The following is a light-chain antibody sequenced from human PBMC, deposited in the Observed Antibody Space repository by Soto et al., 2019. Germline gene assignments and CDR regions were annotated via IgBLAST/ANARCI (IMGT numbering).Light chain of an antibody. CDR2: AAS. Sequence: DVQMTQSPSSLSASVGDRVTITCRASQGINSWLAWYQQKPEKDPKSLIYAASSLQTGVPSRFSGSGSGTDFSLTISNLQPEDSATYYCQQDTIYPLTFGGGTKVEIK. J-gene: IGKJ4*01. V-gene: IGKV1D-16*01. CDR1: QGINSW. CDR3: QQDTIYPLT.